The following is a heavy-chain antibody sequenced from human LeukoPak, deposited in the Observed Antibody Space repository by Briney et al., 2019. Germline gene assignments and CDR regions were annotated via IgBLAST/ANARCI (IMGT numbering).Heavy chain of an antibody. CDR3: ARGTYYYDSSGYRH. CDR1: GFTFGAYF. Sequence: GGSLRLSCSASGFTFGAYFMHWVRQAPGKGLQYVSSISSNEYDTYYADSVKGRFTISRDNSKNTLYLQMNSLRAEDTAVYYCARGTYYYDSSGYRHWGQGTLVTVSS. CDR2: ISSNEYDT. D-gene: IGHD3-22*01. J-gene: IGHJ4*02. V-gene: IGHV3-64*04.